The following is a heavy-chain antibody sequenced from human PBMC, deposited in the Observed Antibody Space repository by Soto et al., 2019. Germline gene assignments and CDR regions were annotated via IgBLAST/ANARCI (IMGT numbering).Heavy chain of an antibody. D-gene: IGHD7-27*01. CDR1: GFTFSIFA. J-gene: IGHJ4*02. V-gene: IGHV3-23*01. Sequence: GGSLRLSSGASGFTFSIFAMTWVLQSPGKGLEWVSTISGSGGSTYYADAVKGRFTISRDNSMGTLYLQMKSLRVEDTAIYYCAKEVSLGSTVDLGYWGQGALVTVS. CDR3: AKEVSLGSTVDLGY. CDR2: ISGSGGST.